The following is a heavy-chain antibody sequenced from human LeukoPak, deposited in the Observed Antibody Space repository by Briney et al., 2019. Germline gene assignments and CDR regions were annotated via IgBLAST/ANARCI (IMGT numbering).Heavy chain of an antibody. CDR1: GFTFSSYS. Sequence: PGGSLRLSCAASGFTFSSYSMNWVRQAPGKGLEWVSSISSSSSYIYYADSVKGRFTISRDNAKNSLYLQMNSLRAEDTAVYYCARDGFVVVTATNAFDIWGQGTMVTVSS. CDR2: ISSSSSYI. V-gene: IGHV3-21*01. J-gene: IGHJ3*02. CDR3: ARDGFVVVTATNAFDI. D-gene: IGHD2-21*02.